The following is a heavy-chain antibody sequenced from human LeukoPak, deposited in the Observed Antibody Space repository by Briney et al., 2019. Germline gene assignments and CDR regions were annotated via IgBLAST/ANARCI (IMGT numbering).Heavy chain of an antibody. J-gene: IGHJ6*02. CDR3: ARLPLDGTRPLYYYYYGMDV. D-gene: IGHD3/OR15-3a*01. Sequence: GESLKISCKGSGYSFTSYWIGWVRQMPGKGLEWMGIIYPGDSDTRYSPSFQGQVTISADKSISTAYLQWSSLKASDTAMYYCARLPLDGTRPLYYYYYGMDVWGQGTTVTVSS. CDR2: IYPGDSDT. V-gene: IGHV5-51*01. CDR1: GYSFTSYW.